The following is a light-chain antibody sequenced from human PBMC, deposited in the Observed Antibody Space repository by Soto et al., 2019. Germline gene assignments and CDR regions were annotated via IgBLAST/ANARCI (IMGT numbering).Light chain of an antibody. CDR3: QQYDNWPIS. CDR2: GAS. Sequence: EIVMTQSPASLSVSPGEGATLSCRSSQTVGSNLAWYQQRPGQGPRLLIYGASTRATGIPVRFRGSGSGTDFTLTISSLQSEDFVVYYCQQYDNWPISFGGGTKVEIK. V-gene: IGKV3-15*01. J-gene: IGKJ4*01. CDR1: QTVGSN.